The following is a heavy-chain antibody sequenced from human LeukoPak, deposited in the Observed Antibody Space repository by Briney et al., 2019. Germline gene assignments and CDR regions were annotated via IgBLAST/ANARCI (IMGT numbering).Heavy chain of an antibody. CDR2: IYISSNT. Sequence: QTGGSLRLSCAASGFNVSSNHMSWVRQAPGKGLEWVSLIYISSNTYYADSVKGRFTISRDNSKNTLYLQMNSLRAEDTAVYYCAGGGGVGAKYWGQGTLVTVSS. J-gene: IGHJ4*02. V-gene: IGHV3-53*01. CDR3: AGGGGVGAKY. D-gene: IGHD1-26*01. CDR1: GFNVSSNH.